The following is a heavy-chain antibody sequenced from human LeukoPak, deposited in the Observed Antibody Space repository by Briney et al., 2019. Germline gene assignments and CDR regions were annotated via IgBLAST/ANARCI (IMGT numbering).Heavy chain of an antibody. CDR3: ARHIQGSGWNLDY. CDR1: GYSFTSYW. D-gene: IGHD6-19*01. J-gene: IGHJ4*02. Sequence: VESPKIYCRGFGYSFTSYWIAWERQMPGKGLEWVWIIYPGESDTRYSPAFQGLVTSSPSKSISTAYLQWSSLKASDTAMYYCARHIQGSGWNLDYWGQGTLVTVSS. V-gene: IGHV5-51*01. CDR2: IYPGESDT.